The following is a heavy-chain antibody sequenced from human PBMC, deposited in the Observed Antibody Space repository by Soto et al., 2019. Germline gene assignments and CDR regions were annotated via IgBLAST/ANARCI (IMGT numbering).Heavy chain of an antibody. CDR2: ISNRGDT. V-gene: IGHV3-66*01. Sequence: EVQLVESGGGLVQPGGSLRLSCTASGFIVSDTYVNWVRQAPGKGLEWVSDISNRGDTHYADSVRGRFSLSRDISDNTLHTQMNNLRGEDMAVYYCAREPRYCRGGSCAITGDAYDIWGQGTMVTVSS. CDR1: GFIVSDTY. CDR3: AREPRYCRGGSCAITGDAYDI. J-gene: IGHJ3*02. D-gene: IGHD2-15*01.